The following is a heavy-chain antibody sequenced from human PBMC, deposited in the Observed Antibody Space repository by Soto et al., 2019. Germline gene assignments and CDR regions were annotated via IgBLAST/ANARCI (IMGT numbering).Heavy chain of an antibody. CDR3: ARAPVGTAMVVGFHP. Sequence: QVQLVQSGAEVKKPGSSVKVSCKASGGTFSSYTISWVRQAPGQGLEWMGRIIPILGIANYAQKFQGRVTITADQSPRTASMELSSLRSEDTAVYSCARAPVGTAMVVGFHPWGQGTLVTVSS. CDR2: IIPILGIA. V-gene: IGHV1-69*02. J-gene: IGHJ5*02. D-gene: IGHD5-18*01. CDR1: GGTFSSYT.